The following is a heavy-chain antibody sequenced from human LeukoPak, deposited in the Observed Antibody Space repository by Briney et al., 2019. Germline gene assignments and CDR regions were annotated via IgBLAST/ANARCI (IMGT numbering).Heavy chain of an antibody. CDR3: ARGAAVAGFWRTNAFDI. V-gene: IGHV3-21*01. J-gene: IGHJ3*02. CDR1: GFTFSSYS. CDR2: ISSSSSYI. Sequence: GGSLRLSCAASGFTFSSYSMNWVRQAPGKGLEWVSSISSSSSYIYYADSVKGRFTISRDKAKKSLYLQMNSLRAEDTAVYYCARGAAVAGFWRTNAFDIWGQGTMVTVSS. D-gene: IGHD6-19*01.